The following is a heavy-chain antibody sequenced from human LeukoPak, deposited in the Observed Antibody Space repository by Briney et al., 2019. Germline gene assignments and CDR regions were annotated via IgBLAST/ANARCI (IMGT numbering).Heavy chain of an antibody. CDR3: ARDRGGLRLGELSSYFDY. CDR1: GGTFSSYA. J-gene: IGHJ4*02. CDR2: IIPIFGTA. V-gene: IGHV1-69*01. Sequence: SVKVSCKASGGTFSSYAISWVRQAPGQGLEWMGGIIPIFGTANYAQKFQGRVTITADESTSTAYMELSSLRSEDTAVYYCARDRGGLRLGELSSYFDYWGQGTLVTVSS. D-gene: IGHD3-16*02.